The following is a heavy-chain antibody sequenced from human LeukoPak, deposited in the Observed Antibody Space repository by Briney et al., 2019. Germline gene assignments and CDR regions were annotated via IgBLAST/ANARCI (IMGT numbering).Heavy chain of an antibody. V-gene: IGHV4-4*07. J-gene: IGHJ6*02. Sequence: PSETLSLTCTVSGGSISSYYWSWIRQPAGKGLEWIGRLYTSGSTNYNPSLKSRVTMSVDTSKNQFSLKLSSVTAADTAVYYCARGNRYYGSGIPYGMDVWGQGTTVTVSS. CDR1: GGSISSYY. CDR2: LYTSGST. CDR3: ARGNRYYGSGIPYGMDV. D-gene: IGHD3-10*01.